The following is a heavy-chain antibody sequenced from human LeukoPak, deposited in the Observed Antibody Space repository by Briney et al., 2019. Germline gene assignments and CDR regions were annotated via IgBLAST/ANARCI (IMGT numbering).Heavy chain of an antibody. V-gene: IGHV3-43D*03. J-gene: IGHJ5*01. D-gene: IGHD5-12*01. CDR3: VKDKYSDGFFDY. Sequence: GGSLRLSCAASGFNFDDYAMNWVRQRPGKGQEWVSLITWDGGSTYYADSVKGRFTISRDNNKDSLYLQMNSLRVDDTAFYYCVKDKYSDGFFDYWGHGTLVTVSS. CDR2: ITWDGGST. CDR1: GFNFDDYA.